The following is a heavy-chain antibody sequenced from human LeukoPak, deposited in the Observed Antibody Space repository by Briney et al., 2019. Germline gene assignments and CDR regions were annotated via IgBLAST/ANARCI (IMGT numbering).Heavy chain of an antibody. CDR2: ISSSGRII. Sequence: GGSLRLSCAASGFTFSDYYMSWIRQAPGKGLEWVSYISSSGRIIYYADSVKGRFTISRDNAKNSLFLQMNSLRAEDTAVYYCASVHYYGMEVWGQGTTVTVSS. D-gene: IGHD2-8*01. V-gene: IGHV3-11*01. CDR1: GFTFSDYY. J-gene: IGHJ6*02. CDR3: ASVHYYGMEV.